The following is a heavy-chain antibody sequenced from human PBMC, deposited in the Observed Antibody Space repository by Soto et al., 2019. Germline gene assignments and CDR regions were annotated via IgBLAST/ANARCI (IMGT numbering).Heavy chain of an antibody. V-gene: IGHV4-39*02. D-gene: IGHD6-13*01. CDR3: SGKFDSSSWYVLSQKIGGYGMAV. CDR2: IYQSGSA. J-gene: IGHJ6*02. Sequence: SETLSLTCSVSGASIINSSYYWGWLRQTPXKGLEWIASIYQSGSAYYTSSLKSRVTIAVDTSKNRFSLKLTSVTAADTGVYYCSGKFDSSSWYVLSQKIGGYGMAVWGQGTTVTVSS. CDR1: GASIINSSYY.